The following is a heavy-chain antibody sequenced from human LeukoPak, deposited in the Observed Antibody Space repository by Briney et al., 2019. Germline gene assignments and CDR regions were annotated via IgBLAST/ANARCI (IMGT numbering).Heavy chain of an antibody. Sequence: GESLKISCKGSGYSFTSYWIGGVRRIPGKALEGMGIIYPGDSDTRYSPSFQGQVTISADKSISTAYLQWSSLKASDTAMYYCARRDYGDSPLYPWGQGTLVIVSS. CDR2: IYPGDSDT. CDR1: GYSFTSYW. J-gene: IGHJ5*02. D-gene: IGHD4-17*01. V-gene: IGHV5-51*01. CDR3: ARRDYGDSPLYP.